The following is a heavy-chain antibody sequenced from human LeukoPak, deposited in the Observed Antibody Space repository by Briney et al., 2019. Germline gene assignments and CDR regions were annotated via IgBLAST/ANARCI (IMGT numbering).Heavy chain of an antibody. V-gene: IGHV3-48*01. CDR1: GFTFSSYS. D-gene: IGHD4-17*01. CDR3: ARDRLHYGEYEKTFDY. Sequence: GGSLRLSCAASGFTFSSYSMNWVRQAPGKGLEGVSYISFSSSIIYYADSVKGRFTSSRDNAKKSLYLQMTSLRAEDTAVYYCARDRLHYGEYEKTFDYWGQGTLVSVSS. CDR2: ISFSSSII. J-gene: IGHJ4*02.